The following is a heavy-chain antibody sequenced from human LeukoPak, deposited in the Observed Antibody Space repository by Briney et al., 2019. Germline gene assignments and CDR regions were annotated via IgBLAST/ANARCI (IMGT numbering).Heavy chain of an antibody. CDR1: GGTFSSYA. CDR3: AASGYSSGWSDY. Sequence: GASVKVSCKASGGTFSSYAISWVRQAPGQGFEWMGGIIPIFGTANYAQKLQGRVTITADESTSTAYMELSSLRSEDTAVYYCAASGYSSGWSDYWGQGTLVTVSS. D-gene: IGHD6-19*01. V-gene: IGHV1-69*13. J-gene: IGHJ4*02. CDR2: IIPIFGTA.